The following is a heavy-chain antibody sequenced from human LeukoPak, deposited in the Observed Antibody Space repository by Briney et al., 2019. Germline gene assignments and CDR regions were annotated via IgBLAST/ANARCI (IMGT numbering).Heavy chain of an antibody. CDR3: ARATSEYQLLYGWFDP. Sequence: SETLSLTCTVSGGSISSYCWSWIRQPPGKGLEWIGYIYYSGSTNYNPSLKSRVTISVDTSKNQFSLKLSSVTAADTAVYYCARATSEYQLLYGWFDPWGQGTLVTVSS. J-gene: IGHJ5*02. D-gene: IGHD2-2*02. CDR2: IYYSGST. CDR1: GGSISSYC. V-gene: IGHV4-59*01.